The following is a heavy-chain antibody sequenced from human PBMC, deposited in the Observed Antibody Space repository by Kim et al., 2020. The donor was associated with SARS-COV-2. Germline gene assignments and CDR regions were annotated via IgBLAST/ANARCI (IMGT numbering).Heavy chain of an antibody. V-gene: IGHV4-31*03. CDR2: IYYSGST. D-gene: IGHD2-2*01. J-gene: IGHJ4*02. CDR3: ARAALGAQYCSSTSCYLGSVAYFDY. Sequence: SETLSLTCTVSGGSISSGGYYWSWIRQHPGKGLEWIGYIYYSGSTYYNPSLKSRVTISVDTSKNQFSLKLSSVTAADTAVYYCARAALGAQYCSSTSCYLGSVAYFDYWGQGTLVTVSS. CDR1: GGSISSGGYY.